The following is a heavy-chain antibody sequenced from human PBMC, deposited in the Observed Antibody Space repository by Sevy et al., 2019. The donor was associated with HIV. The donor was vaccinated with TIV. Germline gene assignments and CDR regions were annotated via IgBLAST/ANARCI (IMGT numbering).Heavy chain of an antibody. CDR1: GFTFSSYA. D-gene: IGHD3-9*01. CDR2: ISYDGSNK. V-gene: IGHV3-30-3*01. CDR3: ARDLTRIFDY. J-gene: IGHJ4*02. Sequence: GGSLRLSCAASGFTFSSYAIHWVRQAPGKGLEWVAVISYDGSNKYYADSVKGRFTISRDNSKNTLYLQMNSLRAEDTAVYYCARDLTRIFDYWGQGTLVTVSS.